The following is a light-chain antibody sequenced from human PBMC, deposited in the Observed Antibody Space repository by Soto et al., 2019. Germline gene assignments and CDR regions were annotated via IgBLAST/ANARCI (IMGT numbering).Light chain of an antibody. CDR1: QSVTNDY. CDR3: EHYGRFHVYT. Sequence: ENVLTQSPGTLSVSPGERATLSCRASQSVTNDYLAWYQHRPGQTPRIIIYGASHRPAGIPDRFSGSGSGTEFTLTISSVEPEDVAVYYCEHYGRFHVYTFGQGTKLDI. CDR2: GAS. J-gene: IGKJ2*01. V-gene: IGKV3-20*01.